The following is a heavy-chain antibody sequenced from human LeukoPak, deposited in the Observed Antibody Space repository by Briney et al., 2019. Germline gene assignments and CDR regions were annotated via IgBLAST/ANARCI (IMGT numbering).Heavy chain of an antibody. Sequence: GGSLRLSCVASGFTFSTYGMHWVRQAPGKGLEWVAIIWYDGSNKYYADSVKGRFTISRDNSKNTLYLQMNSLRDEDTAVYYCARAKVAATLWFDPWGQGTLVTVSS. D-gene: IGHD2-15*01. CDR2: IWYDGSNK. CDR3: ARAKVAATLWFDP. J-gene: IGHJ5*02. CDR1: GFTFSTYG. V-gene: IGHV3-33*01.